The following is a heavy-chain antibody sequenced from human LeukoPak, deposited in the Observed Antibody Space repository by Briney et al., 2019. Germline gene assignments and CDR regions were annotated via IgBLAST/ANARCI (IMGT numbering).Heavy chain of an antibody. Sequence: SETLSLTCTVSGGSISSSSYYWGWIRQPPGKGLEWIGSIYYSGSTYYNPSLKSRVTISVDTSKNQFSLKLSSVTAADTAVYYCARVSDPSAFIAVAGIFDYWGQGTLVTVSS. J-gene: IGHJ4*02. CDR1: GGSISSSSYY. CDR3: ARVSDPSAFIAVAGIFDY. D-gene: IGHD6-19*01. V-gene: IGHV4-39*07. CDR2: IYYSGST.